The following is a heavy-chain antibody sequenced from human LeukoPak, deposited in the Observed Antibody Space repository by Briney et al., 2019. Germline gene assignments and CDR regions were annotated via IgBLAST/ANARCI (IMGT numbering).Heavy chain of an antibody. CDR2: IIPIFGTA. CDR3: ARAGLEMATITSFDY. V-gene: IGHV1-69*05. J-gene: IGHJ4*02. Sequence: ASVKVSCKXSGGTFSSYAISWVRQAPGQGLEWMGGIIPIFGTANYAQKFQGRVTITTDESTSTAYMELSSLRSEDTAVYYCARAGLEMATITSFDYWGQGTLVTVSS. CDR1: GGTFSSYA. D-gene: IGHD5-24*01.